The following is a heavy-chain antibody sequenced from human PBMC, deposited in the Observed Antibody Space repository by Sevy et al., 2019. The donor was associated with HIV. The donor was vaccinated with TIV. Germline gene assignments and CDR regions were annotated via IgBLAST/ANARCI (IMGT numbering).Heavy chain of an antibody. CDR1: GLTFYNYG. V-gene: IGHV3-30*18. D-gene: IGHD6-13*01. Sequence: GGSLRLSCAGSGLTFYNYGIHWVRQAPGKGLEWVTVISYDGKNENYADSVKGRFTISRDNSKNTVYLQMNSLRPDDTAIYDCAKDRSGSWSVDYWGQGTLVTVSS. CDR3: AKDRSGSWSVDY. J-gene: IGHJ4*02. CDR2: ISYDGKNE.